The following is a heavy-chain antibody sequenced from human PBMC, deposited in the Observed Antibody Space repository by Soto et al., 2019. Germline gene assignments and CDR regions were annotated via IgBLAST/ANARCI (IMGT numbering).Heavy chain of an antibody. CDR3: TRRGSSGTPVDY. Sequence: ETLSLTCGVSDYSISSGYYWGWIRQPPGKGLEWIGNIYHSGSTHYNPALKSRVTISVDTSKNQFSLKLKSVTAADTAVYYCTRRGSSGTPVDYWGQGTLVTVSS. J-gene: IGHJ4*02. CDR2: IYHSGST. CDR1: DYSISSGYY. D-gene: IGHD1-26*01. V-gene: IGHV4-38-2*01.